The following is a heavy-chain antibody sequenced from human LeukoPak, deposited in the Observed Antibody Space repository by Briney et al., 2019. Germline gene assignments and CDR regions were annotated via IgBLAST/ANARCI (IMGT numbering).Heavy chain of an antibody. CDR1: GSTFIAYY. CDR2: INPNSGGT. Sequence: ASVKVSCKASGSTFIAYYMHWVRQAPGQGLEWMGWINPNSGGTNYAQKFQGRVTMTRDTSISTAYVELSRLRSDDTAVYYCARVTVTAKYYFDYWGQGTLVTVSS. D-gene: IGHD4-11*01. V-gene: IGHV1-2*02. CDR3: ARVTVTAKYYFDY. J-gene: IGHJ4*02.